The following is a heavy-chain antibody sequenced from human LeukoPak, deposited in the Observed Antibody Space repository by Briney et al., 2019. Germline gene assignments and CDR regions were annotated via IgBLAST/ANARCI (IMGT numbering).Heavy chain of an antibody. Sequence: ASVKVSCKASGGTFSSYAISWVRQARGQGLEWMGGIIPIFGTANYAQKFQGRVTITTDESTSTAYMELSSLRSEDTAVYYCAKVGHDFWSGYYSFDYWGQGTLVTVSS. V-gene: IGHV1-69*05. CDR1: GGTFSSYA. D-gene: IGHD3-3*01. CDR3: AKVGHDFWSGYYSFDY. J-gene: IGHJ4*02. CDR2: IIPIFGTA.